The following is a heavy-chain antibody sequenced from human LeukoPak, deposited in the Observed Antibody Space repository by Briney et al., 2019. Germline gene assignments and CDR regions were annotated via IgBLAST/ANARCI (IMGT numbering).Heavy chain of an antibody. CDR1: GFTFSGYA. Sequence: GGSLRLSCAASGFTFSGYAMSWVRQAPGKGLEWVSTISDNGGRTYYADSVKGRFTISRDNSKNTLYLQMNSLRAEDTAVYYCARDYCGGDCYRFDYWGQGTLVTVSS. J-gene: IGHJ4*02. CDR2: ISDNGGRT. CDR3: ARDYCGGDCYRFDY. V-gene: IGHV3-23*01. D-gene: IGHD2-21*02.